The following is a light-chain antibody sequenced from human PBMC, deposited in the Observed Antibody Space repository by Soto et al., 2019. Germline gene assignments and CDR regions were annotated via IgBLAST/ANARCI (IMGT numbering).Light chain of an antibody. CDR3: QQYGSSAWT. CDR1: QSVSSSY. V-gene: IGKV3-20*01. J-gene: IGKJ1*01. Sequence: EIVVTQSPGTLSLSPGERATLSCRASQSVSSSYLAWYQQKPGQAPRLLIYGASSRASGVPDRFSGSGSGTDFTLTFSRLEPEDFAVYYCQQYGSSAWTFGQGTKVDIK. CDR2: GAS.